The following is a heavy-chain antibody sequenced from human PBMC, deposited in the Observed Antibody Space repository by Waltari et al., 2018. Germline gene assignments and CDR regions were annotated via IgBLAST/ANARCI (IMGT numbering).Heavy chain of an antibody. D-gene: IGHD5-12*01. CDR2: IYYSGST. V-gene: IGHV4-59*01. CDR1: GGSISSYY. J-gene: IGHJ2*01. Sequence: QVQLQESGPGLVKPSETLSLTCTVSGGSISSYYWSWIRQPPGKGLEWIGYIYYSGSTNYNPSLKSRFTISVDTSKNQFSLKLSSVTAADTAVYYCARDGYTGGWYFDLWGRGTLVTVSS. CDR3: ARDGYTGGWYFDL.